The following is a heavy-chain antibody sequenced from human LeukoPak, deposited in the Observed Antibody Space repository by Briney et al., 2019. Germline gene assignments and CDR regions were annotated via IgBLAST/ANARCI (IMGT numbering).Heavy chain of an antibody. D-gene: IGHD5-12*01. J-gene: IGHJ4*02. CDR1: GFTFSSYG. CDR3: AKDLSGGYDYFDY. Sequence: GGSLRLSCAASGFTFSSYGMSWVRQAPGKGLEWVSAISGSGGSTYYADSVKGRFTISRDNSKNTLYLQMNSLRAEDTAVYYCAKDLSGGYDYFDYWGQGTLVTVSS. CDR2: ISGSGGST. V-gene: IGHV3-23*01.